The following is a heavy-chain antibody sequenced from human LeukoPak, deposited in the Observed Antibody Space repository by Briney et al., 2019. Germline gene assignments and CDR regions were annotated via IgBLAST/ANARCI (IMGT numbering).Heavy chain of an antibody. CDR1: GFTFSSYA. J-gene: IGHJ4*02. CDR3: AKDSPPTAAGTIGVVDY. V-gene: IGHV3-23*01. CDR2: ISGSGGST. Sequence: GGSLRLSCAASGFTFSSYAMSWVRQAPGKGLEWVSAISGSGGSTYYADSVKGRFTISRDNSKNTLYLQMNSLRAEDTAVYYCAKDSPPTAAGTIGVVDYWGQGTLVAVSS. D-gene: IGHD6-13*01.